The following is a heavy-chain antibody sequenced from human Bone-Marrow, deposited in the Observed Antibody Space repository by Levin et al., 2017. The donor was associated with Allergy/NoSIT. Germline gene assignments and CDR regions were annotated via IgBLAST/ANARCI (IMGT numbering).Heavy chain of an antibody. CDR3: ARDDGTVTTHGNWFDP. CDR2: ISYDGSNK. J-gene: IGHJ5*02. V-gene: IGHV3-30*04. D-gene: IGHD4-11*01. CDR1: GFTFSSYA. Sequence: GGSLRLSCAASGFTFSSYAMHWVRQAPGKGLEWVAVISYDGSNKYYADSVKGRFTISRDNSKNTLYLQMNSLRAEDTAVYYCARDDGTVTTHGNWFDPWGQGTLVTVSS.